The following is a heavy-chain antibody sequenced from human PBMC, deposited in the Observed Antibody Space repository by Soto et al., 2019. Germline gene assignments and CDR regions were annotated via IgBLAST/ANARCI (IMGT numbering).Heavy chain of an antibody. Sequence: CTVSGGSISSYYWSWIRQPPGKGLEWIGYIYYSGNTYYNPSLKSRVTLSINASKNQFSLKLNSVTAADTAVYYCVSPEGYYDSSGYTLDYWGQGTLVTVSS. V-gene: IGHV4-59*04. J-gene: IGHJ4*02. CDR3: VSPEGYYDSSGYTLDY. CDR2: IYYSGNT. CDR1: GGSISSYY. D-gene: IGHD3-22*01.